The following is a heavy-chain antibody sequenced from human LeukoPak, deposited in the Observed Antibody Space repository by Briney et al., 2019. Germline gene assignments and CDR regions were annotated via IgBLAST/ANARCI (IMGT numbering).Heavy chain of an antibody. J-gene: IGHJ3*02. CDR1: GYTFISYD. Sequence: ASVKVSCKASGYTFISYDINWVQQATGQGLEWMGWMNPGTGNAAYAQKFQGRVTMTRNTSTSTAYLDLTSLRLDDTAVYYCARRYSWSSPTDIWGQGTMVTVSS. V-gene: IGHV1-8*01. CDR3: ARRYSWSSPTDI. CDR2: MNPGTGNA. D-gene: IGHD1-26*01.